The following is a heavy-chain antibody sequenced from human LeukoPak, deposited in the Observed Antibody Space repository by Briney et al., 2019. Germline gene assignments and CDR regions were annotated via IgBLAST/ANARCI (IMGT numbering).Heavy chain of an antibody. Sequence: SGPALVKPPQTLTLTCTFSGFSLGTGGMRVSWIRQPPGTALEWLARVNWHYDKFYSTSLKTRLTISKDTAKNQVVLTMTNMDPVDTATYYCARTLYYYDSSGYYNTGDDAFDIWGQGTMVTVSS. D-gene: IGHD3-22*01. CDR2: VNWHYDK. CDR3: ARTLYYYDSSGYYNTGDDAFDI. V-gene: IGHV2-70*04. J-gene: IGHJ3*02. CDR1: GFSLGTGGMR.